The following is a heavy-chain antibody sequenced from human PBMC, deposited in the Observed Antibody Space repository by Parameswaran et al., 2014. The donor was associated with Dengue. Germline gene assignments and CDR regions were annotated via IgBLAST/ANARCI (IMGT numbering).Heavy chain of an antibody. CDR3: ARALWIPTRPNYYFDY. V-gene: IGHV1-69*01. J-gene: IGHJ4*02. Sequence: SWVRQAPGQGLEWMGLILPIFRTANYAPMFQGRVTITADDSTSTAYMELSSLRSEDTAVYYCARALWIPTRPNYYFDYWGQGTLVTVSS. D-gene: IGHD6-6*01. CDR2: ILPIFRTA.